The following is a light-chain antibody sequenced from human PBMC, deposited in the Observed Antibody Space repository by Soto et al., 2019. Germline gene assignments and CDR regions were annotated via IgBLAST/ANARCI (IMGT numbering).Light chain of an antibody. CDR3: QQYNNWPWT. Sequence: EIVMTQSPATLSVSPGGRVTLSCRASQSISDTIAWYQQKPGQAPRLLIYGASARATGFPARFSGSGSGTDFTLTISSLQSEDFAVYYCQQYNNWPWTCGQGTKVDIK. V-gene: IGKV3-15*01. J-gene: IGKJ1*01. CDR1: QSISDT. CDR2: GAS.